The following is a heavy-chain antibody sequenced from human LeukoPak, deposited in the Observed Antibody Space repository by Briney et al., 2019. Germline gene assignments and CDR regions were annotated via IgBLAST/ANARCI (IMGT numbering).Heavy chain of an antibody. CDR3: ARRLSPKYYAILTGYLDP. J-gene: IGHJ5*02. Sequence: SETLSLTCTVSGGSISSHYWSWIRQPPGKGLEWIGYIYYSGSTNYNPSLKSRVTISVDTSKNQFSLKLSSVTAADTAVYYCARRLSPKYYAILTGYLDPWGQGTLANVSS. CDR2: IYYSGST. CDR1: GGSISSHY. D-gene: IGHD3-9*01. V-gene: IGHV4-59*11.